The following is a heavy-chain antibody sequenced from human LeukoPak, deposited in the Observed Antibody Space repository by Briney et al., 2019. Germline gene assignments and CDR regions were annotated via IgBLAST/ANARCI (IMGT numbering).Heavy chain of an antibody. Sequence: SETLSLTRAVYGGSFSGYYWSWIRQPPGKGREWIGEINHSGSTNYNPSLKSRVTISVDTSKNQFSVKLSSVTAADTAVYYCARGLVYCSSTSCSFDYWGQGTLVTVSS. CDR3: ARGLVYCSSTSCSFDY. CDR1: GGSFSGYY. D-gene: IGHD2-2*01. V-gene: IGHV4-34*01. CDR2: INHSGST. J-gene: IGHJ4*02.